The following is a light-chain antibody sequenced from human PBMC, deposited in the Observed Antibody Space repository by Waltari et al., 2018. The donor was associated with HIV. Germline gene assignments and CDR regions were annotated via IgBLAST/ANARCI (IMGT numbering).Light chain of an antibody. CDR1: TTYFGGYHY. Sequence: QSALTQPASVSGSPAQSITISCNGTTTYFGGYHYVSWYQRHPDKAPKLIIFGVSNRPSGISSRFSGSKSGNTASLTISGLQAEDEADYYCCSYTKLTTHYVLFGGGTKLTVL. CDR3: CSYTKLTTHYVL. V-gene: IGLV2-14*03. J-gene: IGLJ2*01. CDR2: GVS.